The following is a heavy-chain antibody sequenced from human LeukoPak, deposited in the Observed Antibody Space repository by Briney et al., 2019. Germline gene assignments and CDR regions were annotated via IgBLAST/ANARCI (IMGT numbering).Heavy chain of an antibody. V-gene: IGHV1-46*01. CDR1: GYTFTSNY. CDR2: IYPRDGST. CDR3: ARHHDYCSSTSCYQVVDY. D-gene: IGHD2-2*01. Sequence: ASVKVSCKASGYTFTSNYIHWVRQAPGQGLEWMGMIYPRDGSTSYAQKFQGRVTVTRDTSTSTVHMELSGLRSEDTAVYYCARHHDYCSSTSCYQVVDYWGQGTLVTVSS. J-gene: IGHJ4*02.